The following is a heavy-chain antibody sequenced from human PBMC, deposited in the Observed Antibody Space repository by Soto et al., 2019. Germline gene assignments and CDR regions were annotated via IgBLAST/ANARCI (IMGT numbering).Heavy chain of an antibody. J-gene: IGHJ6*02. CDR1: GYSFTGFW. D-gene: IGHD2-15*01. Sequence: GASVNVSCKASGYSFTGFWIHWVRQAPGQGLEWMGWINPKSGVTNYAQKFQGRVTMTRDTPINTVYMELSSLQPDDTAVYYCSKGLWTVGQCSGGTCYDGMDVWGQGTTVTVSS. CDR3: SKGLWTVGQCSGGTCYDGMDV. V-gene: IGHV1-2*02. CDR2: INPKSGVT.